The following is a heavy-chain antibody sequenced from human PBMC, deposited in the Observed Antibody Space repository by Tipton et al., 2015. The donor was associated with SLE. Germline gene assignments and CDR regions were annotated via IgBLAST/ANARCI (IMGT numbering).Heavy chain of an antibody. CDR2: IYYHGRT. CDR1: GGSIDTYF. Sequence: LRLSCTVSGGSIDTYFWGWIRQPPGKGLEWIGYIYYHGRTSYNPSLESRVTMSVDMSKNQFSLNLNSVTAADTAVYYCARSFSSSLYDNWFDPWGQGSLVTVSS. V-gene: IGHV4-59*08. D-gene: IGHD6-13*01. CDR3: ARSFSSSLYDNWFDP. J-gene: IGHJ5*02.